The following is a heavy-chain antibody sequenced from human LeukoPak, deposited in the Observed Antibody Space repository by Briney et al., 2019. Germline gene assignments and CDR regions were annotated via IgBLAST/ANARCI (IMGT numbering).Heavy chain of an antibody. CDR2: ISGSGGNT. CDR3: GKNRYSGSLSPFDI. D-gene: IGHD1-26*01. J-gene: IGHJ3*02. V-gene: IGHV3-23*01. Sequence: WGSLRLSCAASGFTFSSYAMSWVRQAPGKGLEWVSVISGSGGNTYYADSVKGRFTISRDNSKNTLYLQMNSLRAEDTAVYYCGKNRYSGSLSPFDIWGQGTMVTVSS. CDR1: GFTFSSYA.